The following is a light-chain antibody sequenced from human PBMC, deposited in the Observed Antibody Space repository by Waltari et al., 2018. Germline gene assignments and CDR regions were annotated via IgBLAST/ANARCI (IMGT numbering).Light chain of an antibody. CDR1: QSVSSY. J-gene: IGKJ2*01. CDR2: DAS. CDR3: QQRSNWPLMYT. V-gene: IGKV3-11*01. Sequence: EIVLTQSPATLSLSPGERATLSCRASQSVSSYLAWYQQKPGQAPSLLIYDASNRATGIPARFSGSGSETDFTLTISSLEPEDFAVYYCQQRSNWPLMYTFGQGTKLGIK.